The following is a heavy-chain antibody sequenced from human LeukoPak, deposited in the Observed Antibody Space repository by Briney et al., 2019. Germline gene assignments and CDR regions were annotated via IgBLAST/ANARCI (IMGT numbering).Heavy chain of an antibody. V-gene: IGHV4-38-2*01. Sequence: PSETLSLTCAVSGYSISSGYYWGWIRQPPGKGLEWIGSIYHSGSTYYNPSLKSRVTISVDTSKNQFSLKVSFVTAADTAVYYCARGFLEDYYGSGAGYWGQGTLVTVSS. J-gene: IGHJ4*02. D-gene: IGHD3-10*01. CDR3: ARGFLEDYYGSGAGY. CDR2: IYHSGST. CDR1: GYSISSGYY.